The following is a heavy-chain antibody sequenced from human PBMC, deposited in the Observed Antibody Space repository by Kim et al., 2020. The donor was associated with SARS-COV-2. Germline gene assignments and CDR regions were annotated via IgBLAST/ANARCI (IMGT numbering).Heavy chain of an antibody. V-gene: IGHV4-31*03. CDR2: IYYSGST. CDR1: GGSISSGGYY. Sequence: SETLSLTCTVSGGSISSGGYYWSWIRQHPGKGLEWIGYIYYSGSTYYNPPLKSRVTISVDTSKNQFSLKLSSVTAADTAVYYCARESPRWVTMIVVNPEGAFDIWGQGTMVTVSS. J-gene: IGHJ3*02. CDR3: ARESPRWVTMIVVNPEGAFDI. D-gene: IGHD3-22*01.